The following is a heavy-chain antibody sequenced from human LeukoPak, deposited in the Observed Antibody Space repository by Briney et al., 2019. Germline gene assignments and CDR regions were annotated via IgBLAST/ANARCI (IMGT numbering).Heavy chain of an antibody. CDR3: SRPKTTVGVLIDY. CDR2: IGGSGGST. Sequence: PGGSLRLSCAASGFTFSSYAMSWVRQAPGKGLEWVSAIGGSGGSTYYADSVKGRFTISRDNSKNTLYLQMNSLRPEDTAVYDCSRPKTTVGVLIDYWGQGTLVTVSS. D-gene: IGHD1-1*01. CDR1: GFTFSSYA. V-gene: IGHV3-23*01. J-gene: IGHJ4*02.